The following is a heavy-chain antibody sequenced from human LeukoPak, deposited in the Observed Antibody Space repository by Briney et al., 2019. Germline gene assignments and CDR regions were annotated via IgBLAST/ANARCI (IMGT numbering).Heavy chain of an antibody. CDR2: ISAYNGNT. Sequence: DSVKVSCKASGYTFTSYGISWVRQAPGQGLEWMGWISAYNGNTNYAQKLQGRVTMTTDTSTSTAYMELRSLRSDNTAVYYCARAGGYVYENWFDPWGQGTLVTVSS. CDR3: ARAGGYVYENWFDP. J-gene: IGHJ5*02. CDR1: GYTFTSYG. D-gene: IGHD5-12*01. V-gene: IGHV1-18*01.